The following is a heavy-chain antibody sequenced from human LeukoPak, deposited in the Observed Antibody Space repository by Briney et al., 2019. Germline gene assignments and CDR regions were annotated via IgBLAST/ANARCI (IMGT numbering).Heavy chain of an antibody. CDR1: GGSISSSSYY. J-gene: IGHJ4*02. CDR3: ARHTRITMIVVAGTFEY. V-gene: IGHV4-39*01. D-gene: IGHD3-22*01. Sequence: SETLSLTCTVSGGSISSSSYYWGWIRQPPGKGLEWIGSIYCSGSTYYNPSLKSRVTISVDTSKNQFSLKLSSVTAADTAVYYCARHTRITMIVVAGTFEYWSQGTLVTVSS. CDR2: IYCSGST.